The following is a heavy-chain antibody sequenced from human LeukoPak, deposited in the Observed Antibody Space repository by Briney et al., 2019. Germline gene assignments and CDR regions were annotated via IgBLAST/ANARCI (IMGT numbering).Heavy chain of an antibody. CDR2: IYTSGST. CDR1: GGSISSYY. D-gene: IGHD6-6*01. CDR3: AREVSSIAARFCDY. V-gene: IGHV4-4*07. Sequence: SETLSLTCTVSGGSISSYYWSWIRQPAGKGLEWIGRIYTSGSTNYNPSLKSRVTMSVDTSKNQFSLKLSSVTAAGTAVYYCAREVSSIAARFCDYWGQGTLVTVSS. J-gene: IGHJ4*02.